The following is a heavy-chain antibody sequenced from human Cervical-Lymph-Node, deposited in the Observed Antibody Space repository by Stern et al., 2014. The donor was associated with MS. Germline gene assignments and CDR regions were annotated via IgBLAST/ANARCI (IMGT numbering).Heavy chain of an antibody. CDR1: GFTVSTFW. J-gene: IGHJ4*02. D-gene: IGHD5-18*01. Sequence: EVQLVESGGGLVQPGGSLRLSCAASGFTVSTFWMHWVRQAPGKGLVSVSRIKYAGDLASHADSVKCRFAISRDSAKNTLYLQMNGLRVDDTAVYFCARSGYSNVYDYWGQVVLVTVSS. CDR3: ARSGYSNVYDY. CDR2: IKYAGDLA. V-gene: IGHV3-74*02.